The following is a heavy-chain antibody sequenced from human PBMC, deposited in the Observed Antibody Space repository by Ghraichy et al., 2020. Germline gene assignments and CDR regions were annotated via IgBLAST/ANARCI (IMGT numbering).Heavy chain of an antibody. V-gene: IGHV4-61*08. J-gene: IGHJ6*02. CDR1: GGSISSSGHS. CDR2: IYYSGST. D-gene: IGHD2-2*01. Sequence: SETLPLTCAVSGGSISSSGHSWSWIRQPPGKGLEWIGYIYYSGSTNYNPSLKSRVTISVDTSKNQFSLKLSSVTAADTAVYYCARAGGQLEYYYYYGMDVWGQGTTVTVSS. CDR3: ARAGGQLEYYYYYGMDV.